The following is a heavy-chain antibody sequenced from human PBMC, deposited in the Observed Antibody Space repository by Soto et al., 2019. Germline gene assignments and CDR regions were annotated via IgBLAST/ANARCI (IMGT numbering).Heavy chain of an antibody. CDR2: IYHSGST. CDR1: GGSISSNNW. CDR3: ARDQGSHPGD. Sequence: QVQLQESGPGLVRPSGTLSLTCAVSGGSISSNNWWSWVRQPPGKGLEWIGEIYHSGSTNYNPSLKSRVTMSVVPSKNLFSLTLNSVTAAATAFYYCARDQGSHPGDWVQGTLVSVSS. V-gene: IGHV4-4*02. D-gene: IGHD6-13*01. J-gene: IGHJ4*02.